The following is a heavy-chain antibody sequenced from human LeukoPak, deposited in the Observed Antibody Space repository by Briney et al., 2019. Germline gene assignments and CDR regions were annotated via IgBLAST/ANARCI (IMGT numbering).Heavy chain of an antibody. V-gene: IGHV4-4*07. D-gene: IGHD3-3*02. CDR2: IYTSGST. Sequence: PSETLSLTCAVYGGSFSGYYWSWIRQPAGKGLEWIGRIYTSGSTNYNPSLKSRVTISVDTSKNQFSLKLSSVTAADTAVYYCARDLLDWGQGTLVTVSS. J-gene: IGHJ4*02. CDR3: ARDLLD. CDR1: GGSFSGYY.